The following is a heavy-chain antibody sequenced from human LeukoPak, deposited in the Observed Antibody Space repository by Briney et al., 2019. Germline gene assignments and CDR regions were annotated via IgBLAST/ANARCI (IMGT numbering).Heavy chain of an antibody. CDR2: IYGNGNT. CDR1: GGSVSSANYY. CDR3: ARGSYDSDGYHHVDI. Sequence: SETLSLTCDVSGGSVSSANYYWGWIRQPPGEGLEWIGCIYGNGNTKYNPSLKSRVTISIDTSKNQFSLKLSSVTAADTAVYFCARGSYDSDGYHHVDIWGQGTMVTVSP. D-gene: IGHD3-22*01. J-gene: IGHJ3*02. V-gene: IGHV4-61*01.